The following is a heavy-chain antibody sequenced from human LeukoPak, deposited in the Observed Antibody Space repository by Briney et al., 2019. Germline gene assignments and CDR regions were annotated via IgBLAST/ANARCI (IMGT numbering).Heavy chain of an antibody. Sequence: GASVKVSCKASGYTFTGYYMHWVRQAPGQGLEWMGWINPNSGGTNYAQKFQGRVTMTGDTSISTAYMELSRLRSDDTAVYYCARDKQQWLDTNWFDPWGQGTLVTVSS. CDR3: ARDKQQWLDTNWFDP. V-gene: IGHV1-2*02. CDR1: GYTFTGYY. J-gene: IGHJ5*02. D-gene: IGHD6-19*01. CDR2: INPNSGGT.